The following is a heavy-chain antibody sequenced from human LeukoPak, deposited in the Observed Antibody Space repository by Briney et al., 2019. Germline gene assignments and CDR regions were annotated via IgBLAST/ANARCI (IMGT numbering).Heavy chain of an antibody. V-gene: IGHV3-23*01. CDR3: AKDSKIVGATFRSYHYMDV. CDR2: IRGSGDRT. J-gene: IGHJ6*03. Sequence: PGGSLRLSCAASGFTFSSSGMHWVRQAPGKGLEWVSAIRGSGDRTHYADSVKGRFTISRDNSKNTLYLQMNSLRAEDTAVYYCAKDSKIVGATFRSYHYMDVWGKGTAVTVSS. CDR1: GFTFSSSG. D-gene: IGHD1-26*01.